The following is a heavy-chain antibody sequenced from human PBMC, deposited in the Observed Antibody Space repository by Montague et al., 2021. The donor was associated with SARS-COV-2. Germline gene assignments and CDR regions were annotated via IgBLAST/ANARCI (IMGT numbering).Heavy chain of an antibody. Sequence: SETLSLICAVYGGSFSGYYWSWIRQPPGKGLEWIGEINHSGSTNYNPSLKSRVTISVDTSKNQFSLKLSSVTAADTAVYYCARGSWHIVVVTAIRDGYYGMDVWGQGTTATVSS. V-gene: IGHV4-34*01. CDR1: GGSFSGYY. CDR3: ARGSWHIVVVTAIRDGYYGMDV. D-gene: IGHD2-21*02. CDR2: INHSGST. J-gene: IGHJ6*02.